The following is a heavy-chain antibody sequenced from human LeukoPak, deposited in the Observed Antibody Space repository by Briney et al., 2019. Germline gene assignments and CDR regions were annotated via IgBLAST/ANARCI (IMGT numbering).Heavy chain of an antibody. CDR3: AKEGYYQHNYFDY. V-gene: IGHV3-23*01. J-gene: IGHJ4*02. Sequence: GGSLRLSCAASGFTFSSHAMSWVREAPGKGLGWVSAISGSGCSTYYADSVKGRFTISRDNSKNTLYLQMNSLRAEDTAVYYCAKEGYYQHNYFDYWGQGTLVTVSS. D-gene: IGHD3-10*01. CDR2: ISGSGCST. CDR1: GFTFSSHA.